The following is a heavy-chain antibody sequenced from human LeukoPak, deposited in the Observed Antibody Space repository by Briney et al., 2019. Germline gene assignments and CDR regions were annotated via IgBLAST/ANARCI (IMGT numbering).Heavy chain of an antibody. D-gene: IGHD3-10*01. Sequence: SETLSLTCTVSGGSISSYYWSWIRQPPGKGLEWIGYIYYSGSTNYNPSLKSRVTISVDTSKNQFSLKLSSVTAADTAVYYCAGVTMVRGVITSDYWGQGTLVTVSS. CDR3: AGVTMVRGVITSDY. CDR2: IYYSGST. J-gene: IGHJ4*02. CDR1: GGSISSYY. V-gene: IGHV4-59*01.